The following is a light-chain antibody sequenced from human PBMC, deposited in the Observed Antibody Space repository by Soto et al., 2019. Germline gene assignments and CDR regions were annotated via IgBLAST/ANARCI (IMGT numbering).Light chain of an antibody. J-gene: IGLJ1*01. CDR1: SSDVGSYNL. CDR2: EGS. V-gene: IGLV2-23*03. Sequence: QSALTQPASVSGSPGQSITISCTGTSSDVGSYNLVSWYQQHPGKAPKLMIYEGSKRPSGVSNRFSGSKSGNTASLTISGLQAEDEADYYCCSYAGSSTVGVFGTGTKLTVL. CDR3: CSYAGSSTVGV.